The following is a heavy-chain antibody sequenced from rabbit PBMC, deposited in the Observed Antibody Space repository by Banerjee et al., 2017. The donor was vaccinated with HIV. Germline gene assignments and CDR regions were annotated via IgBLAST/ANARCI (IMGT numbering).Heavy chain of an antibody. CDR1: GFSFSSSYY. V-gene: IGHV1S40*01. Sequence: QSLEESGGDLVKPGASLTLTCTASGFSFSSSYYMCWVRQAPGKGLEWIACIYSSSGNTYYASWVNGRFTISKTSTTVTLQMTSLTAADTATYFCARRYSTYYWATDLWGQGTLVTVS. J-gene: IGHJ3*01. D-gene: IGHD8-1*01. CDR3: ARRYSTYYWATDL. CDR2: IYSSSGNT.